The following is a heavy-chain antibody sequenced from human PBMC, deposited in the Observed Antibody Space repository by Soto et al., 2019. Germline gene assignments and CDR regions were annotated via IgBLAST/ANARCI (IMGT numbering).Heavy chain of an antibody. J-gene: IGHJ6*02. CDR3: AKDFDYYYGMDV. CDR1: GFTFSSYG. Sequence: VGSLRLSCAASGFTFSSYGMHWVRQAPGKGLEWVAVISYDGSNKYYADSVKGRFTISRDNSKNTLYLQMNSLRAEDTAVYYCAKDFDYYYGMDVWGQGTTVTVSS. V-gene: IGHV3-30*18. CDR2: ISYDGSNK.